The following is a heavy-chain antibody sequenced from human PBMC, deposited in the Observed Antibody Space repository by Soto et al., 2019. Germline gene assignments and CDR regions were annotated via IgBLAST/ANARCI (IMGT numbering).Heavy chain of an antibody. CDR3: TTALGEDIVVVVAAGYAFDI. CDR2: IKSKTDGGTT. Sequence: GGSLRLSCAASGFTFSNAWMNWVRQAPGKGLEWVGRIKSKTDGGTTDYAAPVKGRFTISRDDSKNTLYLQMNSLKTEDTAVYYCTTALGEDIVVVVAAGYAFDIWGQGTMVTVSS. J-gene: IGHJ3*02. V-gene: IGHV3-15*07. D-gene: IGHD2-15*01. CDR1: GFTFSNAW.